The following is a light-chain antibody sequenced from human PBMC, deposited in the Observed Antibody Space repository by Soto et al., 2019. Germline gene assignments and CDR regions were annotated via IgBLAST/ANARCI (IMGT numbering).Light chain of an antibody. CDR2: GAS. Sequence: DIQMTQSPSSLTASIGDRVTISCRASQGFSNSLAWYQQKPGKVPTLLIYGASILQSGVPSRFSGSGSGTESTLTISCLQPEEVATYFCQKYDSAPLTSGGGTKVEIK. CDR3: QKYDSAPLT. V-gene: IGKV1-27*01. J-gene: IGKJ4*01. CDR1: QGFSNS.